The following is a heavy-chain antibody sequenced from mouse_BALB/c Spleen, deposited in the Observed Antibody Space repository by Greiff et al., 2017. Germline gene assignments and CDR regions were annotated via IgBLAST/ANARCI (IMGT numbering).Heavy chain of an antibody. V-gene: IGHV1-7*01. Sequence: VQLQQSGAELAKPGASVKMSCKASGYTFTSYWMHWVKQRPGQGLEWIGYINPSTGYTEYNQKFKDKATLTADKSSSTAYMQLSSLTSEDSAVYYCARRDTGYVSYYAMDYWGQGTSVTVSS. D-gene: IGHD3-1*01. CDR3: ARRDTGYVSYYAMDY. CDR1: GYTFTSYW. CDR2: INPSTGYT. J-gene: IGHJ4*01.